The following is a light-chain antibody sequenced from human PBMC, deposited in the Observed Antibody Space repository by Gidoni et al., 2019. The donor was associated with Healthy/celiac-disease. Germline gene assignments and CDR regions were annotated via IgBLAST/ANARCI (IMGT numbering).Light chain of an antibody. CDR2: AAS. J-gene: IGKJ1*01. CDR1: QGISNY. CDR3: QKYNSAPRT. Sequence: DIQMTQSPSSLSASVGDRVTITCRASQGISNYLAWYQQKPGKVPKLLIYAASTLQSGVPSRFSGSGSGTDFTLTISSLQPENVATYYCQKYNSAPRTFXQXTKVEIK. V-gene: IGKV1-27*01.